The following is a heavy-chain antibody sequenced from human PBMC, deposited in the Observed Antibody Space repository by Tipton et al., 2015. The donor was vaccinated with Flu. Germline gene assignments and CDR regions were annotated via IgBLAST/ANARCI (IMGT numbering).Heavy chain of an antibody. CDR3: ARGVWNAGASYYFDS. V-gene: IGHV4-4*07. CDR1: GGSINSYY. J-gene: IGHJ4*02. CDR2: IYTTGST. D-gene: IGHD1-1*01. Sequence: TLSLTCTVSGGSINSYYWTWIRQSAGKGLEWLGRIYTTGSTNYNPSLTSRVTMSLDTSENRFSLRLSAVTAADAAVYYCARGVWNAGASYYFDSWGQGALVTVSS.